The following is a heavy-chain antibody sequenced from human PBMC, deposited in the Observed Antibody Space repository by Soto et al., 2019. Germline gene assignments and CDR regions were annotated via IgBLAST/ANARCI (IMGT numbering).Heavy chain of an antibody. J-gene: IGHJ5*02. CDR1: GYTFTSYG. Sequence: ASVKVSCKASGYTFTSYGISWVRQAPGQGLEWMGWISAYNGNTNYAQKLQGRVTTTTDTSTSTAYMELRSLRSDDTAVYYCARSRRYYGSGSYYKTFDPWGQGTLVTVSS. D-gene: IGHD3-10*01. CDR3: ARSRRYYGSGSYYKTFDP. CDR2: ISAYNGNT. V-gene: IGHV1-18*01.